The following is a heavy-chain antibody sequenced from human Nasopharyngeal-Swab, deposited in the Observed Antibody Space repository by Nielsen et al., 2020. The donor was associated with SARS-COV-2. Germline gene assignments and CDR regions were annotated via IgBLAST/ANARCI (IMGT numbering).Heavy chain of an antibody. Sequence: ETLSLPCAASGFTFSSYSMNWVRQAPGKGLEWVSYISSSSSTIYYADSVKGRFTISRDNAKNSLYLQMNSLRAEDTAVYYCARTSSQYCSGGSCYFPLDYWGQGTLVTVSS. V-gene: IGHV3-48*04. CDR1: GFTFSSYS. CDR2: ISSSSSTI. J-gene: IGHJ4*02. CDR3: ARTSSQYCSGGSCYFPLDY. D-gene: IGHD2-15*01.